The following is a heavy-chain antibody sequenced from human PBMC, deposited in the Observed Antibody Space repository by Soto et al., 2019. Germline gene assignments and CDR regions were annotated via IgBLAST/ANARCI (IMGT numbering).Heavy chain of an antibody. V-gene: IGHV3-30*18. D-gene: IGHD3-16*01. CDR2: ISYDGSNK. CDR3: AKMGSNLDI. J-gene: IGHJ3*02. Sequence: QVQLVESGGGVVQPGRSLRLSCAASGFTFSSYGMHWVRQAPGKGLEWVAVISYDGSNKYYAVSVKGRFTISRDNSKNTLYLQMNSLRAEDTAVYYCAKMGSNLDIWGQGTMVTVSS. CDR1: GFTFSSYG.